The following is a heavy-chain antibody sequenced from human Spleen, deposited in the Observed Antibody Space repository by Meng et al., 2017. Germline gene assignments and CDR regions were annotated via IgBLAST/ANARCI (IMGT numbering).Heavy chain of an antibody. CDR3: AREKDTGTYPLYFDY. Sequence: QVHLQQSCPGLVKPSQTLSLTCAISGYSVSTNRAAWSLIRQSPSRGLEWLVRTYYRSKWYNDYAVSLKSRITIHPDTSKNQFSLQLNSVTPEDTAVYYCAREKDTGTYPLYFDYWGQGTLVTVSS. CDR1: GYSVSTNRAA. J-gene: IGHJ4*02. V-gene: IGHV6-1*01. CDR2: TYYRSKWYN. D-gene: IGHD2-15*01.